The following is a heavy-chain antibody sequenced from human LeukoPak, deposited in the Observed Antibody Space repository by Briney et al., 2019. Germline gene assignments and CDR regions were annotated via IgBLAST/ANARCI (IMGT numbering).Heavy chain of an antibody. Sequence: GGSLRLSCAASGFTFSSYAMSWVRQAPGKGLEWVSAISGSGGSTYYAASLKGRFTISRDNAKNSLYLQMNSLRAEDTAVYYCARETAMFSFDQWGQGTLVTVSS. J-gene: IGHJ4*02. CDR2: ISGSGGST. CDR3: ARETAMFSFDQ. D-gene: IGHD5-18*01. V-gene: IGHV3-23*01. CDR1: GFTFSSYA.